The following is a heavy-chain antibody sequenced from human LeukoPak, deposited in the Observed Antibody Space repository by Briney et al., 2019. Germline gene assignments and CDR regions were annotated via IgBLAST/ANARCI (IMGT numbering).Heavy chain of an antibody. D-gene: IGHD2-15*01. CDR1: GYTFTTYG. Sequence: ASVKVSCKASGYTFTTYGISWVRQAPGQGLEWMGWISPYNGNTNYAQKLQGRVTMTTDTSTSTAYMEPRSLRSDDTAVYYCARDRAVVVAATDYWGQGTLVTVSS. CDR3: ARDRAVVVAATDY. CDR2: ISPYNGNT. J-gene: IGHJ4*02. V-gene: IGHV1-18*01.